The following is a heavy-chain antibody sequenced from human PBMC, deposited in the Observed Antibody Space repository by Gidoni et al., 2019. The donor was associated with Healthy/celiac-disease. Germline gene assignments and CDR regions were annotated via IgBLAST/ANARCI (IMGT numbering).Heavy chain of an antibody. Sequence: HVQLQESPPGLLKPSETLSLTCTVSGGSISSYYWSWIRQPPGKGLDWIVCIYYSRSTHYNASLKSRVTISVDTSKNQFSLKLSSVTAADTAVYYCARHPIGWLELDDAFDIWGQGTMVTVSS. CDR1: GGSISSYY. CDR2: IYYSRST. D-gene: IGHD1-7*01. CDR3: ARHPIGWLELDDAFDI. V-gene: IGHV4-59*08. J-gene: IGHJ3*02.